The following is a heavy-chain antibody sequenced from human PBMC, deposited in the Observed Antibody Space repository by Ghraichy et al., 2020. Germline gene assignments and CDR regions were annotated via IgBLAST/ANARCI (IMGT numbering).Heavy chain of an antibody. V-gene: IGHV3-30*18. CDR2: IASEGRNK. Sequence: GGSLRLSCAASGFTFSSYGMHWVRQAPGKGLEWVALIASEGRNKYYADSVKGRFDISRENSKNTLYLQMNSLRPDDTAVYFCVKCRRGPSGGSCYSGRGSLDHWGQGTLVTVSS. D-gene: IGHD2-15*01. CDR3: VKCRRGPSGGSCYSGRGSLDH. J-gene: IGHJ4*02. CDR1: GFTFSSYG.